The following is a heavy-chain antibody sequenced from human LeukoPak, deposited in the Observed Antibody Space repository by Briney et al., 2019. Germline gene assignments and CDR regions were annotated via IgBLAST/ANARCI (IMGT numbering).Heavy chain of an antibody. CDR1: GFTFSSYA. CDR2: ISSNGGST. Sequence: GGSLRLSCAASGFTFSSYAMHWVRQAPGKGLEYVSAISSNGGSTYYANSVKGRFTISRDNSKNTLYLQMGSLRAEDTAVYYCARARGCNDTSCPYYYYYYYMDVWGKGTTVTVSS. D-gene: IGHD2-2*01. J-gene: IGHJ6*03. V-gene: IGHV3-64*01. CDR3: ARARGCNDTSCPYYYYYYYMDV.